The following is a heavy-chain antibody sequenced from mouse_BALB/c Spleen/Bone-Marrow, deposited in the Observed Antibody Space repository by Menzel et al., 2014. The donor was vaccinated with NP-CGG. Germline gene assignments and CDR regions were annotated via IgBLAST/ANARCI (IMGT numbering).Heavy chain of an antibody. J-gene: IGHJ2*01. CDR1: GFTFSSYG. D-gene: IGHD2-4*01. Sequence: EVKVADSGGDLVKPGGSLKLSCAASGFTFSSYGMSWVRQTPDKRLEWVAPISSGGSYTYYPDSVKGRFTISRDNAKNTLYLQMSSLKSEDTAMYYCARQTYYDYDGYFDYWGQGTTLTVSS. CDR3: ARQTYYDYDGYFDY. CDR2: ISSGGSYT. V-gene: IGHV5-6*01.